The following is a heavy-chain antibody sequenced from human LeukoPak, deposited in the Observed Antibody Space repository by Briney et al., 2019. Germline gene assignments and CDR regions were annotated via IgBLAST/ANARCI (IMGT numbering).Heavy chain of an antibody. CDR1: RFTVSNNH. J-gene: IGHJ4*02. Sequence: GGSLRLSCVASRFTVSNNHMNWVRQAPGKGLEWVSVIYNGDNTYYADSVQGRFTISKDNSKNTLYLQMNSLRPEDTAVYFCARASRWLAFDNWGQRTLVTVSS. V-gene: IGHV3-66*01. CDR2: IYNGDNT. CDR3: ARASRWLAFDN. D-gene: IGHD6-19*01.